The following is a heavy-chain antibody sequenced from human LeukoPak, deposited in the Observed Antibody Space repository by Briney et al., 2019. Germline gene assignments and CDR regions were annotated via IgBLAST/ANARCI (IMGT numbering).Heavy chain of an antibody. CDR2: ISGSGGNT. CDR3: ARDWPSEWQHLPDYDAVDI. J-gene: IGHJ3*02. Sequence: GGSLRLSCAASGFTFSSYAMSWVRQPPGKGLNWVSSISGSGGNTFYADSVKGRFTISRDNSKNTLYQQMNSLRAEDTAVYYCARDWPSEWQHLPDYDAVDIWGQGTMVTVSS. CDR1: GFTFSSYA. D-gene: IGHD6-13*01. V-gene: IGHV3-23*01.